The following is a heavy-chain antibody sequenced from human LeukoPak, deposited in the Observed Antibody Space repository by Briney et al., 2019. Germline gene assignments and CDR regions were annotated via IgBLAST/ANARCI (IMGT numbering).Heavy chain of an antibody. CDR3: VRAGTAARLGMGFDS. Sequence: RTGGSLRLSCTASDFSFSAYSMNWVRQAPGKGLEWVSTISASDSSSYIYYADSVKGRFTISRDNAKNSLNLQMNSLRVEDTAVYYCVRAGTAARLGMGFDSWGQGTLVTVSS. J-gene: IGHJ4*02. CDR2: ISASDSSSYI. D-gene: IGHD6-6*01. V-gene: IGHV3-21*01. CDR1: DFSFSAYS.